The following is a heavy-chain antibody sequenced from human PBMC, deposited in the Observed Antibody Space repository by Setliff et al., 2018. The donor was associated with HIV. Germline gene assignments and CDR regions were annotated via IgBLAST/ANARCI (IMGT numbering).Heavy chain of an antibody. V-gene: IGHV1-69*10. D-gene: IGHD3-22*01. CDR2: IIPVRGLA. CDR1: GGTFNTHA. CDR3: ARHYFDSNSYYRPPFDS. Sequence: SVKVSCKASGGTFNTHAFSWVRQAPGQGLEWMGGIIPVRGLAHYARNFQGRVTSTADRSTNTAYLEVVRLRSEDTAIYYCARHYFDSNSYYRPPFDSWGQGTPVTVSS. J-gene: IGHJ5*01.